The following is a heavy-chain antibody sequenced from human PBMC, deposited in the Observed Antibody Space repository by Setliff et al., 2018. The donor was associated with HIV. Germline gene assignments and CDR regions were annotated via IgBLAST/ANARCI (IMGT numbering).Heavy chain of an antibody. V-gene: IGHV1-3*01. Sequence: ASVKVSCKASGYTSTSYDINWVRQAPGQRLEWMGWINSVNGNTKYSQKFQGRVTITRDTSASTAYMELSSLRSEDTAVYYCARGRQWFRPQYFEHWGQGTLVTVSS. CDR1: GYTSTSYD. J-gene: IGHJ1*01. CDR3: ARGRQWFRPQYFEH. CDR2: INSVNGNT. D-gene: IGHD3-22*01.